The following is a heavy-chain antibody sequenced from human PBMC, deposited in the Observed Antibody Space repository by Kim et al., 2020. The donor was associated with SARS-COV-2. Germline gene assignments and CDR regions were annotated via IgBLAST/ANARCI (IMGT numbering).Heavy chain of an antibody. V-gene: IGHV3-33*01. CDR2: IWYDGSNK. D-gene: IGHD3-16*01. Sequence: GGSLRLSCAASGFTFSSYGMHWVRQAPGKGLEWVAVIWYDGSNKYYADSVKGRFTISRDNSKNTLYLQMNSLRAEDTAVYYCARDRGTDAPFDYWGQGTLVTVSS. CDR1: GFTFSSYG. J-gene: IGHJ4*02. CDR3: ARDRGTDAPFDY.